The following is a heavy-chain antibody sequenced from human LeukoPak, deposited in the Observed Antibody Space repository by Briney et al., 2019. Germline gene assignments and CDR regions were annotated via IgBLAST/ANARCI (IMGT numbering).Heavy chain of an antibody. Sequence: SETLSLTCTVSGGSVSSGSYYWSWIRQPPGKGLEWIGYIYYSGSTNYNPSLKSRVIISVDTSKNQFSLKLSSVTAADTAVYYCARGEQPVPRYYYGMDVWGQGTTVTVSS. CDR2: IYYSGST. V-gene: IGHV4-61*01. D-gene: IGHD6-13*01. J-gene: IGHJ6*02. CDR3: ARGEQPVPRYYYGMDV. CDR1: GGSVSSGSYY.